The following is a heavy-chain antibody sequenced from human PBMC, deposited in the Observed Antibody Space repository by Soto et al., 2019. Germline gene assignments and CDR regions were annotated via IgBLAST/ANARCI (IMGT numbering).Heavy chain of an antibody. CDR2: INPSGGST. Sequence: ASVKVSCKASGYTITSYYLHWVRQAPGQGLEWMGIINPSGGSTGYAQKFQGRVTLTREMYTSTVYMELSSLRSDDTAVYYCARRAVSRFGGYYFDYWGQGTLVTVSS. D-gene: IGHD3-16*01. CDR3: ARRAVSRFGGYYFDY. CDR1: GYTITSYY. J-gene: IGHJ4*02. V-gene: IGHV1-46*01.